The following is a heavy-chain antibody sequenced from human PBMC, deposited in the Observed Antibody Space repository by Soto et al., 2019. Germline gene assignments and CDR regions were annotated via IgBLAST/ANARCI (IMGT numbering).Heavy chain of an antibody. CDR2: ISYDGSNK. Sequence: QAQLVESGGGVVQPGRSLRLSCAASGFTFSSYGMHWVRQAPGKGLEWVAVISYDGSNKYYADSVKGRFTISRDNSKNTLYLQMNSLRAEDTAVYYCAKDRHQGFDPWGQGTLVTVSS. J-gene: IGHJ5*02. CDR1: GFTFSSYG. CDR3: AKDRHQGFDP. V-gene: IGHV3-30*18. D-gene: IGHD2-2*01.